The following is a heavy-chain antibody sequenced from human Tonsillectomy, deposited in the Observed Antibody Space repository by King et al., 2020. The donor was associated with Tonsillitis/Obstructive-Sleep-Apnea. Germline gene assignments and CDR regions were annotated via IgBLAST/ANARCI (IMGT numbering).Heavy chain of an antibody. CDR3: ARDRRVRRDGYNFVY. D-gene: IGHD5-24*01. CDR2: ISYDGSNK. CDR1: GFTFSSYA. Sequence: VQLVESGGGVVQPGRSLRLSCAASGFTFSSYAMHWVRQAPGKGLEWVAVISYDGSNKYYADSVKGRFTISRDNSKNTLYLQMNSLRAEDTAVYYCARDRRVRRDGYNFVYWGQGTLVTVSS. J-gene: IGHJ4*02. V-gene: IGHV3-30*04.